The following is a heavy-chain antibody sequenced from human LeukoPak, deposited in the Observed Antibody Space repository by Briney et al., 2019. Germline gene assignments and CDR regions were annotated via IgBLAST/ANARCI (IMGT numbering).Heavy chain of an antibody. V-gene: IGHV3-33*01. J-gene: IGHJ4*02. CDR1: GFTFSSYG. Sequence: GGSLRLSCAASGFTFSSYGMHWVRQAPGKGLEWVAVIWYDGSNKYYADSVKGRFTISRDNSKNTLYLQMNSLRAEDTAVYYCAREINVPAAISPLGYWGQGTLVTVSS. CDR3: AREINVPAAISPLGY. CDR2: IWYDGSNK. D-gene: IGHD2-2*02.